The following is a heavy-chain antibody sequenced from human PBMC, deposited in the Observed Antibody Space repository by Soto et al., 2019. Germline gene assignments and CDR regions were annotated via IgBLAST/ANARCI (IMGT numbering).Heavy chain of an antibody. CDR3: ARHGVGVSLSRGVITTSTSYDYYAMDV. D-gene: IGHD3-10*01. J-gene: IGHJ6*02. CDR2: ISGSGGNT. CDR1: GFTFKSFA. V-gene: IGHV3-23*01. Sequence: EVQLLQSGGGLVQPGGSLRLSCAASGFTFKSFAMSWVRQAPGKGLEWVSGISGSGGNTYYADSVKGRFTISRDNSMNMLFVQMYSLRAEDTAVYYCARHGVGVSLSRGVITTSTSYDYYAMDVWGQGTTVPVSS.